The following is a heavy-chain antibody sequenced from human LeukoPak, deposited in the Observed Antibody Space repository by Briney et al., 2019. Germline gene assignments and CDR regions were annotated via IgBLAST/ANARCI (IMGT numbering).Heavy chain of an antibody. CDR2: IYSGGST. Sequence: GGSLRLSCAASGFTVSSNYMSWVRQAPGKGLEWVSVIYSGGSTYYADSVKGRFTISRDNSKNTLYLQMNSLRAEDTAVYYCAKDRYGYRRGFDPWGQGTLVTVSS. CDR1: GFTVSSNY. J-gene: IGHJ5*02. CDR3: AKDRYGYRRGFDP. V-gene: IGHV3-53*01. D-gene: IGHD6-13*01.